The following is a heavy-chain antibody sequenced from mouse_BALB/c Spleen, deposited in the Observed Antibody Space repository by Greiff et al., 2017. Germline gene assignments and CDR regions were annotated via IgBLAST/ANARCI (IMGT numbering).Heavy chain of an antibody. CDR3: ARSSGPQAMDY. Sequence: EVQLQQSGPELVKPGASVKMSCKASGYTFTSYVMHWVKQKRGQGLEWIGYINPYNDGTKFNEKFKGKATLTSDKSSSTAYMELSSLTSEDSAVYYCARSSGPQAMDYWGQGTSVTVSS. CDR2: INPYNDGT. CDR1: GYTFTSYV. V-gene: IGHV1-14*01. D-gene: IGHD3-1*01. J-gene: IGHJ4*01.